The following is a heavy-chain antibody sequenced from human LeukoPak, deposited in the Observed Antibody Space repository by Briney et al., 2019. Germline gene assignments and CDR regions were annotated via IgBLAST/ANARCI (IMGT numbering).Heavy chain of an antibody. D-gene: IGHD2-2*01. Sequence: GGSLRLSCAASGFTFRSYAMSWVRQAPGKGPEWVSGISGDGINKYYADSLKGRFTISRDNAKNSLYLQMNSLRAEDTAVYYCARDELWTVVEPALDYWGQGTLVTVSS. CDR3: ARDELWTVVEPALDY. CDR1: GFTFRSYA. J-gene: IGHJ4*02. CDR2: ISGDGINK. V-gene: IGHV3-23*01.